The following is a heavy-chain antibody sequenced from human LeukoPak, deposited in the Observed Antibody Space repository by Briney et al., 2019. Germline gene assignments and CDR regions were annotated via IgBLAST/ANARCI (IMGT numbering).Heavy chain of an antibody. Sequence: SETLSLTCTVSGGSIISDIYFWGWIRQSPGQGLAWIGSIYHGGRAYYDPSFEGRATISVDVSKNQFSLKLSSVTAADTAVYYCARDRRGIVVVVDYWGQGTLVTVSS. CDR1: GGSIISDIYF. D-gene: IGHD3-22*01. CDR3: ARDRRGIVVVVDY. J-gene: IGHJ4*02. V-gene: IGHV4-39*07. CDR2: IYHGGRA.